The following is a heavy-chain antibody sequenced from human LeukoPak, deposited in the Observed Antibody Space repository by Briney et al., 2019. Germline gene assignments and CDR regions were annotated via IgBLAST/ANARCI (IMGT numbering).Heavy chain of an antibody. J-gene: IGHJ5*02. D-gene: IGHD2-21*02. CDR3: ARGGNLDVVVVTAENWFDP. Sequence: PSETLSLTCAVSGGSISSGGYSWSWIRQPPGKGLEWIGYIYYSGSTYYNPSLKSRVTISVDTSKNQFSLKLSSVTAADTAVYYCARGGNLDVVVVTAENWFDPWGQGALVTVSS. CDR2: IYYSGST. V-gene: IGHV4-30-4*07. CDR1: GGSISSGGYS.